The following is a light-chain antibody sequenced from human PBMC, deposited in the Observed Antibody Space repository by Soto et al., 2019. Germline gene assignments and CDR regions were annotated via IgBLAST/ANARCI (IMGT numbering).Light chain of an antibody. V-gene: IGKV3-20*01. J-gene: IGKJ2*01. CDR1: QSVNNNY. CDR3: HQFGYSPGT. Sequence: EIVLTQSPGTLSLSPGERATLSCRASQSVNNNYLAWYQQTPGQAPRLLIYGTSNRATGIADRFSGSGSGTDFTLAIARVEAEDVAVYCCHQFGYSPGTFGQGTKLEIK. CDR2: GTS.